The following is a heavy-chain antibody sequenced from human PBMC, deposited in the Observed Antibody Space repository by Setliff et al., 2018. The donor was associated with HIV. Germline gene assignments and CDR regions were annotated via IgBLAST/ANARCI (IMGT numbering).Heavy chain of an antibody. CDR1: GFVFSDFW. CDR2: INDDGNKK. J-gene: IGHJ6*03. CDR3: VKGAPDYDTNPFYYYFYMHV. Sequence: GGSLRLSCAASGFVFSDFWMSWARQAPGKGLEWVANINDDGNKKYYVGSVRGRFTISRDNAKNSLYLHTNSLRVDDTAVYYCVKGAPDYDTNPFYYYFYMHVWGKGTTVTVSS. D-gene: IGHD4-17*01. V-gene: IGHV3-7*03.